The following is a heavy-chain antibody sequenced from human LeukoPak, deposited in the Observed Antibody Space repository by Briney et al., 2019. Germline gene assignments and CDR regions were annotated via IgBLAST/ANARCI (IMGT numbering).Heavy chain of an antibody. V-gene: IGHV1-18*01. CDR3: ARERDIRSPPFFDY. D-gene: IGHD5-12*01. CDR2: ISAYNGNT. CDR1: GYTFTSYG. J-gene: IGHJ4*02. Sequence: GASVKVSCKASGYTFTSYGISWVRQAPGQGLEWMGWISAYNGNTNYAQKLQGRVTMTTDTSTSTAYMELRSLRSDDTAVYYCARERDIRSPPFFDYWGQGTLVTVSS.